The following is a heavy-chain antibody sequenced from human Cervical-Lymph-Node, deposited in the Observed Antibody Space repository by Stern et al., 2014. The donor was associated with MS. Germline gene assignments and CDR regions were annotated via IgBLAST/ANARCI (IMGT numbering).Heavy chain of an antibody. CDR3: AKDLGYCSSTSCYLAY. Sequence: EMQLVESGGGSVQPGGSLRLSCAGSGFTFSTYAMTWVRQAPGKGLEWVSTVSDSGARTYYADSVKGRFTISRDKSKNTLYLQMNSLRAEDTAVYYCAKDLGYCSSTSCYLAYWGQGTLVTVSS. J-gene: IGHJ4*02. D-gene: IGHD2-2*01. CDR1: GFTFSTYA. CDR2: VSDSGART. V-gene: IGHV3-23*04.